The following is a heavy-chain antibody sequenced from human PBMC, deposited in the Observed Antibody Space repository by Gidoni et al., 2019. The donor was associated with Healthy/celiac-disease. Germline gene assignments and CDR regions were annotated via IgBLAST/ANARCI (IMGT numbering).Heavy chain of an antibody. Sequence: EVQLVETGGGLLQPGGSMRLSCAASGFTVSSNYMRWVRQAPGEGLAWVSVIYSGGSTYYADSVKGRFTISRDNSKNTLYLQMSSLRAEDTAVYYCASGIYYYDSSGYYSYDAFDIWGQGTMVTVSS. CDR2: IYSGGST. V-gene: IGHV3-53*02. J-gene: IGHJ3*02. CDR1: GFTVSSNY. D-gene: IGHD3-22*01. CDR3: ASGIYYYDSSGYYSYDAFDI.